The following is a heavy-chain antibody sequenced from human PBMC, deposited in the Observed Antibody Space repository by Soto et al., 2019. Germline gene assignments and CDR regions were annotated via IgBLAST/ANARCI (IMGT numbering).Heavy chain of an antibody. V-gene: IGHV3-74*01. D-gene: IGHD2-15*01. CDR2: INSDGSST. CDR1: GFTFSSYW. CDR3: ASLYCSGGRRYHLAS. Sequence: EVQLVESGGGLVQPGGSLRLSCAASGFTFSSYWMHWVRQAPGKGLVWVSRINSDGSSTSYAVSVKGRFTISRDNVKNTLYPPINSLRAEDTAVYYCASLYCSGGRRYHLASWGQGPLVTVSS. J-gene: IGHJ4*02.